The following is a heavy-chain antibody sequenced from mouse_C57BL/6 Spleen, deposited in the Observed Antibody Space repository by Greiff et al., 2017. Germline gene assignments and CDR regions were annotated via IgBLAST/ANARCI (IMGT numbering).Heavy chain of an antibody. J-gene: IGHJ2*01. D-gene: IGHD2-3*01. CDR3: AISDDGYERKYYFNY. Sequence: VMLVESGAELARPGASVTLSCKASGYTFTSYGISWVKQRTGQGLEWIGEIYPRSGNTYYNEKFKGKATLTADKSSSTAYMELRSLTSEDSAVYFCAISDDGYERKYYFNYWGQGTTHTVSS. CDR1: GYTFTSYG. CDR2: IYPRSGNT. V-gene: IGHV1-81*01.